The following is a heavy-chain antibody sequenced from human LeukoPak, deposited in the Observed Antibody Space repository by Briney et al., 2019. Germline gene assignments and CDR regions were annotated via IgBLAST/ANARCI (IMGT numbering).Heavy chain of an antibody. CDR3: AREIGYSYGYQNGFDS. CDR2: ISNSGSTR. Sequence: HPGGSLRLSCAASGFTFSSYEMNWVRQAPGKGLEWVSYISNSGSTRYYAESVKGRFTISRDNAKNSLYLQMNSLRADDTAVYYCAREIGYSYGYQNGFDSWGQGTLVTVSS. J-gene: IGHJ4*02. D-gene: IGHD5-18*01. V-gene: IGHV3-48*03. CDR1: GFTFSSYE.